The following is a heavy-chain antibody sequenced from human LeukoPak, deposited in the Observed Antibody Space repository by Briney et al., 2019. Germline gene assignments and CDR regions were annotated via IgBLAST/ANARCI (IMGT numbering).Heavy chain of an antibody. J-gene: IGHJ5*02. D-gene: IGHD2-2*01. CDR1: GGSFSGYY. V-gene: IGHV4-34*01. CDR2: INHSGST. CDR3: AREVPAGECSSTSCYSRLGWFDP. Sequence: SETLSLTCAVYGGSFSGYYWSWIRQPPGKGPEWIGEINHSGSTNYNPSLKSQVTISVDTSKNQFSLKLSSVTAADTAVYYCAREVPAGECSSTSCYSRLGWFDPWGQGTLVTVSS.